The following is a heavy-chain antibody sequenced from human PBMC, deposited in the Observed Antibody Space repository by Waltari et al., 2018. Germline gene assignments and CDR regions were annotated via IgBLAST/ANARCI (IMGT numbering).Heavy chain of an antibody. Sequence: QLQLQESGPGLVKPSETLSLTCTVSGGSISSSSYYWGWFRQPPGQGLEWIGSIYYSGSTYYNPSLKSRVTISVDTSKNQFSLKLSSVTAADTAVYYCARQPGYCSGGSCYSRWFDPWGQGTLVTVSS. V-gene: IGHV4-39*01. CDR1: GGSISSSSYY. J-gene: IGHJ5*02. D-gene: IGHD2-15*01. CDR2: IYYSGST. CDR3: ARQPGYCSGGSCYSRWFDP.